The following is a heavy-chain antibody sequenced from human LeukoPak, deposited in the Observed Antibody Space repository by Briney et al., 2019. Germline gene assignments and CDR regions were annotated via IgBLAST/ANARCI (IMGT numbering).Heavy chain of an antibody. Sequence: SETLSLTCAVYGGSFSGYYWSWIRQPPGKGLEWIGEINHSGSTNYNPSLKSRVTISVDTSKNQFSLKLSSVTAADTAVYYCAREGRWYSGPYYFDYWGQGTLVTVSS. D-gene: IGHD1-26*01. V-gene: IGHV4-34*01. J-gene: IGHJ4*02. CDR1: GGSFSGYY. CDR2: INHSGST. CDR3: AREGRWYSGPYYFDY.